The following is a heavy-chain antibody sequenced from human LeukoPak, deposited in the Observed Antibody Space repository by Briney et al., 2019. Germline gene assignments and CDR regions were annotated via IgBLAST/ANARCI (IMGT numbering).Heavy chain of an antibody. CDR1: GFTFSDHY. CDR3: ARVTLYGESALDY. V-gene: IGHV3-11*06. CDR2: ISGSSHYT. J-gene: IGHJ4*02. D-gene: IGHD4-17*01. Sequence: GGSLRLSCAASGFTFSDHYMSWIRQAPGKGLEWVSYISGSSHYTNTADSVKGRFTISRDNAKNSLYLQMNSLRTEDTAVYYCARVTLYGESALDYWGQGTLVTVSS.